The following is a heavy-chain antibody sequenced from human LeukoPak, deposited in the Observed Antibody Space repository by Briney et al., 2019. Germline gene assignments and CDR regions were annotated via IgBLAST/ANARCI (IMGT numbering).Heavy chain of an antibody. CDR1: GFTVSSYA. Sequence: GRSLTLSCAASGFTVSSYAMDWVRQAPSKGLKWVAVMLNDGSNKYYTDSVKGRLTISRVTSKNTLYLQMNSLRAEDTAVYYCANLHVVPAAKGDHKTQNWFDPWGQGTLGTVSS. V-gene: IGHV3-30-3*01. CDR3: ANLHVVPAAKGDHKTQNWFDP. CDR2: MLNDGSNK. J-gene: IGHJ5*02. D-gene: IGHD2-2*01.